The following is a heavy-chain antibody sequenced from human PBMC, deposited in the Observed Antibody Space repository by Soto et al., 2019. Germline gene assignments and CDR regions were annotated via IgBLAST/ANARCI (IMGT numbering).Heavy chain of an antibody. D-gene: IGHD2-15*01. CDR2: TYYRSKWYN. CDR1: GDSVSSNSAA. Sequence: SQTLSLTCAISGDSVSSNSAAWNWIRQSPSRGLEWLGRTYYRSKWYNDYAVSAKSRITINPDTSKNQFSLQLNSVTPEDTAVYYCAREENVVVVAATNWFDPWGQGTLVTVS. J-gene: IGHJ5*02. V-gene: IGHV6-1*01. CDR3: AREENVVVVAATNWFDP.